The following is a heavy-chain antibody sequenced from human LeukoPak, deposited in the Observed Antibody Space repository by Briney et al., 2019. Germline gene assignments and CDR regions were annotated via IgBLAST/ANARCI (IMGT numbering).Heavy chain of an antibody. V-gene: IGHV1-2*02. CDR3: ARDMAYGGNSGAFDI. CDR2: INPKSGGT. J-gene: IGHJ3*02. D-gene: IGHD4-23*01. Sequence: GASVKVSCKSSGYTFTGQYMHWVRQAPGQGLEWMGWINPKSGGTNYAQKFQGRVTMTRDTSITTAYVEVSRLRSDDTAVYYCARDMAYGGNSGAFDIWGQGTMVTVSS. CDR1: GYTFTGQY.